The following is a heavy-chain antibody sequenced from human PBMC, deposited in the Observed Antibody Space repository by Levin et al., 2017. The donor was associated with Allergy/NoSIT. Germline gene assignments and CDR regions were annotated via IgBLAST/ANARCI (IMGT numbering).Heavy chain of an antibody. D-gene: IGHD7-27*01. CDR1: GFTFGDYA. Sequence: GGSLRLSCAASGFTFGDYAMHWVRQAPGKGLEWVSGINWNRDKIGYADSVRARFTISRDNAKNSLYLQMNSLGPEDTALYYCAKGLNWGSPNTWDYWGQGDLVTVSS. CDR2: INWNRDKI. CDR3: AKGLNWGSPNTWDY. J-gene: IGHJ4*02. V-gene: IGHV3-9*01.